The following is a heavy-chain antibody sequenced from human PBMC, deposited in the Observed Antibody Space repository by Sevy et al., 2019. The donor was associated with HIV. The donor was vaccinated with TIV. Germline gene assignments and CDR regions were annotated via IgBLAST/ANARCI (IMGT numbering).Heavy chain of an antibody. CDR2: IITLFGTA. V-gene: IGHV1-69*13. D-gene: IGHD5-12*01. J-gene: IGHJ6*02. CDR1: GGTFSSYV. CDR3: AKGEWLRSGGLRGDVMDV. Sequence: ASVKVSCKDSGGTFSSYVFSWVRQAPGQGPEWMGGIITLFGTANYAQKFQGRVTITADESTSSAYMELSSLRSEDTAVYYCAKGEWLRSGGLRGDVMDVWGQGTTVTVSS.